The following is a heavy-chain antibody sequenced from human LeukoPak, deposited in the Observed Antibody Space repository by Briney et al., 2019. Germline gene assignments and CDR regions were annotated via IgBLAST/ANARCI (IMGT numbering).Heavy chain of an antibody. CDR3: ARDPSRDGYNSLYDY. J-gene: IGHJ4*02. CDR1: GFTFSTYP. V-gene: IGHV3-30-3*01. CDR2: ISYDGSNK. D-gene: IGHD5-24*01. Sequence: PGGSLRLSCAASGFTFSTYPMHWVRQAPGKGLEWVAVISYDGSNKYYADSVRGRFTISRDNSKNTLYLQMNSLRTEDTAVYYCARDPSRDGYNSLYDYWGQGTLVTVSS.